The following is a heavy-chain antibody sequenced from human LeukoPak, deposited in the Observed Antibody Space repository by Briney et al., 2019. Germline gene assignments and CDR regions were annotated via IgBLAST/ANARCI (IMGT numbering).Heavy chain of an antibody. CDR2: ISSSSSTI. D-gene: IGHD6-19*01. CDR3: ARGMSSCRYAVDI. Sequence: PGGSLRLSCAASGFTFSTYSMNWVRQAPGKGLDWVSYISSSSSTIYYADSVKGRFTISRDSAKNSLYLQMNSLRAEDTAVYYCARGMSSCRYAVDIWGQGTMVTVSS. V-gene: IGHV3-48*01. J-gene: IGHJ3*02. CDR1: GFTFSTYS.